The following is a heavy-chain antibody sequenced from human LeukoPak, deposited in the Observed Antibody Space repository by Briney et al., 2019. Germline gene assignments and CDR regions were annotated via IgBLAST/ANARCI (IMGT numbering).Heavy chain of an antibody. CDR1: GFTFNRYW. CDR3: VSRNYGSSPFDY. Sequence: GGSLRLSCAASGFTFNRYWMHWVRQAPGKGLVWVSRISSDGSNTNYADSVKGRFTISRDNAENTLYLQMDSLTAEDAAVYYCVSRNYGSSPFDYWGQGTLVAVSS. D-gene: IGHD4-17*01. CDR2: ISSDGSNT. J-gene: IGHJ4*02. V-gene: IGHV3-74*01.